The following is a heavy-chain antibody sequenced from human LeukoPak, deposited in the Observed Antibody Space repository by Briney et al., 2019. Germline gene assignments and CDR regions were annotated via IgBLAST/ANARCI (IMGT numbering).Heavy chain of an antibody. D-gene: IGHD4-17*01. Sequence: PGGSLRLSCAASGFTFSSYWMNWVRQAPGKGLEWVSSISSDGSAIFYADSVKGRFTVSRDNARNSLYLQMNSLRAEDTAVYYCARVVDHDYGDYYLDYWGQGTLVTVSS. CDR3: ARVVDHDYGDYYLDY. V-gene: IGHV3-21*04. CDR1: GFTFSSYW. CDR2: ISSDGSAI. J-gene: IGHJ4*02.